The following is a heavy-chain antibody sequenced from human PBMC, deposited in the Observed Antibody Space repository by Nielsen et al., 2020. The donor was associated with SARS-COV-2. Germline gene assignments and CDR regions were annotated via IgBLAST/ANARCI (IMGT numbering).Heavy chain of an antibody. CDR2: IYYSGST. Sequence: SETLSLTCTVSGGSISSYYWSWIRQPPGKGLEWIGYIYYSGSTNYNPSLKSRVTISVDTSKNQFSLKLSSGTAADTAVYYCARTYYYDSRRYYFDYWGQGTLVTVSS. D-gene: IGHD3-22*01. J-gene: IGHJ4*02. CDR1: GGSISSYY. CDR3: ARTYYYDSRRYYFDY. V-gene: IGHV4-59*08.